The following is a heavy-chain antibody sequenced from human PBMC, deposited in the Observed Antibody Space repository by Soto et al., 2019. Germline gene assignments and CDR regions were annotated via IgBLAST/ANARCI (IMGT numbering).Heavy chain of an antibody. CDR1: GFTFSSYA. CDR3: ARERTSKGGLDI. V-gene: IGHV3-23*01. CDR2: ISGSGGST. J-gene: IGHJ6*02. Sequence: GSLRLSCAASGFTFSSYAMSWVRQAPGKGLEWVSVISGSGGSTYYADPVKGRFTITRDNAKNTLYLEMHSLSVDDTAVYYCARERTSKGGLDIWGQGTTVTVSS.